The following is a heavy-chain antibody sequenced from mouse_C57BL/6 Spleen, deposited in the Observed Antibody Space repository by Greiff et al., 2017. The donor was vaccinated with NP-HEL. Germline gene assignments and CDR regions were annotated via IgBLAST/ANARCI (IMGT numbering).Heavy chain of an antibody. D-gene: IGHD2-4*01. V-gene: IGHV5-9-1*02. CDR1: GFTFSSYA. Sequence: DVQLQESGEGLVKPGGSLKLSCAASGFTFSSYAMSWVRQTPEKRLEWVAYISSGGDYIYYADTVKGRFTISRDNARNTLYLQMSSLKSEDTAMYYCTRDDYDAAWFAYWGQGTLVTVSA. J-gene: IGHJ3*01. CDR2: ISSGGDYI. CDR3: TRDDYDAAWFAY.